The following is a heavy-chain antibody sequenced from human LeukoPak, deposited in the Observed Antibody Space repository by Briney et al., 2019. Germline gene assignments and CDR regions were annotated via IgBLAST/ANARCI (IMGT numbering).Heavy chain of an antibody. J-gene: IGHJ5*02. D-gene: IGHD3-10*01. V-gene: IGHV3-30*02. CDR3: ARGEFLDNWFDP. CDR1: GFTFSSYG. CDR2: IRYDGSNK. Sequence: GGSLRLSCAASGFTFSSYGMHWVRQAPGKGLEWVAFIRYDGSNKYYADSVKGRFTISRDNSKNTLYLQMNSLRAEDTAVYYCARGEFLDNWFDPWGQGTLVTVSS.